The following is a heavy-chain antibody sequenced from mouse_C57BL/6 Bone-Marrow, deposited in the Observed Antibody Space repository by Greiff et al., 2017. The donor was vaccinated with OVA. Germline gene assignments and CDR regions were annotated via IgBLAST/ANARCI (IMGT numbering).Heavy chain of an antibody. J-gene: IGHJ2*01. CDR2: IDSENGAT. CDR1: GFNIKDDY. V-gene: IGHV14-4*01. D-gene: IGHD1-1*01. CDR3: TYGSSNQLDD. Sequence: VQLQQSGAELVRPGASVKLSCTASGFNIKDDYMHWVQQRPEPGLEWIGWIDSENGATEYASKFPGKATRTADTSSTTAYLQRSSLTSKDTAVYYCTYGSSNQLDDWGQGTTLTVSS.